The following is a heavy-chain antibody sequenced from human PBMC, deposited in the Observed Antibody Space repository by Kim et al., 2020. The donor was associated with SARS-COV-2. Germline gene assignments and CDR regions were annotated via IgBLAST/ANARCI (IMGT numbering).Heavy chain of an antibody. CDR2: ISGSGGST. CDR3: AKVPYSSSSHPNDY. Sequence: GGSLRLSCAASGFTFSSYAMSWVRQAPGKGLEWVSAISGSGGSTYYADSVKGRFTISRDNSKNTLYLQMNSLRAEDTAVYYCAKVPYSSSSHPNDYWGQGTLVTVSS. D-gene: IGHD6-6*01. V-gene: IGHV3-23*01. J-gene: IGHJ4*02. CDR1: GFTFSSYA.